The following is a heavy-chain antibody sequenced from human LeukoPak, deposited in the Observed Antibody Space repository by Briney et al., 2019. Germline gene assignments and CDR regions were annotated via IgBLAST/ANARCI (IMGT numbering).Heavy chain of an antibody. CDR3: ARVLGDYGIGY. CDR1: GGSISSGSYY. D-gene: IGHD4-17*01. CDR2: IYTSGST. V-gene: IGHV4-61*02. J-gene: IGHJ4*02. Sequence: PSETLSLTCTVSGGSISSGSYYWSWIRQPAGKGLEWIGRIYTSGSTNYNPSLKSRVTISVDTSKNQFSLKLSSVTAADTALYYCARVLGDYGIGYWGQGTLVTVSS.